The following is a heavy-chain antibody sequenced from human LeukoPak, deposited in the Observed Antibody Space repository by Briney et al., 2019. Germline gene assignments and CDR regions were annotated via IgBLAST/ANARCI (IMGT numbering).Heavy chain of an antibody. D-gene: IGHD4-11*01. CDR1: GYTFTGYF. V-gene: IGHV1-2*02. J-gene: IGHJ4*02. Sequence: ASVTVSCKASGYTFTGYFMHWVRQAPGQGLEWMGWINPNSGGTNYAQKFQGRVTMTRDTSISTAYMELSRLRSGDTAVYYCARVLSNYAPVETCGGQGTLVTVSS. CDR3: ARVLSNYAPVETC. CDR2: INPNSGGT.